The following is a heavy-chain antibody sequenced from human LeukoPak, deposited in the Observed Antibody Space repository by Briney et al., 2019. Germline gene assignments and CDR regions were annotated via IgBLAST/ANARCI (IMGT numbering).Heavy chain of an antibody. D-gene: IGHD2-21*01. CDR1: GGSFSSSNW. CDR2: IYHSGST. V-gene: IGHV4-4*02. Sequence: SETLSLTCAVSGGSFSSSNWWSWVHQPPGKGLEWIGEIYHSGSTNYNPSLKSRVTISVDKSKNQFSLKLSSVTAADTAVYYCARAPIVVELNAFDIWGQGTMVTVSS. J-gene: IGHJ3*02. CDR3: ARAPIVVELNAFDI.